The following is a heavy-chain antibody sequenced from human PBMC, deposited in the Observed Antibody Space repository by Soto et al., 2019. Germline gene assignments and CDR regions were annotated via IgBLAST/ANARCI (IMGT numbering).Heavy chain of an antibody. CDR1: GGSISSYY. V-gene: IGHV4-59*08. Sequence: SETLSLTCTVSGGSISSYYWSWIRQPPGKGLEWIGYIYYSGSTNYNPSLKSRVTVSVDTSKNQFSLKLSSVTAADTAVYYCARLAYSSSYYYYYYYMDVWGKGTTVTVSS. CDR2: IYYSGST. J-gene: IGHJ6*03. CDR3: ARLAYSSSYYYYYYYMDV. D-gene: IGHD6-13*01.